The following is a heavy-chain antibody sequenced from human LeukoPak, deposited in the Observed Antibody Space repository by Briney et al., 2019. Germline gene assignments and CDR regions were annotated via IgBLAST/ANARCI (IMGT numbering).Heavy chain of an antibody. CDR3: ARGYSYGYFDY. J-gene: IGHJ4*02. Sequence: GGSLRLSCAASGFTFSSYGMHWVRQAPGRGLGWVSVIYTVGNTYYAESVKGRFTISRDNSKNTLYLQMNSLRAEDTAVYYCARGYSYGYFDYWGQGTLVTVSS. V-gene: IGHV3-53*01. D-gene: IGHD5-18*01. CDR1: GFTFSSYG. CDR2: IYTVGNT.